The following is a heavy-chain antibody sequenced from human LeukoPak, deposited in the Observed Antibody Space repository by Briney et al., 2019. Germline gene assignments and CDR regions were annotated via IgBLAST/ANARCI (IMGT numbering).Heavy chain of an antibody. Sequence: SETLSLTCAVYGGSFSGYYWSWIRQPPGKGLEWIEEINHSGSTNYNPSLKSRVTISVDTSKNQFSLKLSSVTAADTAVYYCARGLEMATMGGNYWGQGTLVTVSS. CDR2: INHSGST. V-gene: IGHV4-34*01. CDR3: ARGLEMATMGGNY. J-gene: IGHJ4*02. CDR1: GGSFSGYY. D-gene: IGHD5-24*01.